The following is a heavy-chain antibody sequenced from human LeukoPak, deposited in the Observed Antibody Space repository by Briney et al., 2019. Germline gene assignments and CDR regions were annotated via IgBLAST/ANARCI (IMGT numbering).Heavy chain of an antibody. CDR3: VRDLNWAFDY. CDR2: IRDDSDAT. CDR1: GFTFNKYP. V-gene: IGHV3-48*01. J-gene: IGHJ4*02. D-gene: IGHD3-16*01. Sequence: GGCLRLSCAASGFTFNKYPMNWVRQAPGKGLEWISNIRDDSDATTYADSVKGRFTISRDNAKNSLYLQINSLRAEDTAVYYCVRDLNWAFDYWGQGTLVTVSS.